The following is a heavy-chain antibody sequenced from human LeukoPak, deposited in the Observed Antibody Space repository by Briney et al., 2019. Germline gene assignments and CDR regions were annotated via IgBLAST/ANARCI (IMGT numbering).Heavy chain of an antibody. D-gene: IGHD2-2*01. CDR1: GGSISNYY. J-gene: IGHJ5*02. CDR3: ARMRDIVVVPAGNWFDP. CDR2: IYYSGST. Sequence: SETLSLTCTVSGGSISNYYWSWIRQPPGKGLEWIGYIYYSGSTNYNPSLKSRVTISVDTSKNQFSLKLSSVTAADTAVYYCARMRDIVVVPAGNWFDPWGQGTLVTVSS. V-gene: IGHV4-59*01.